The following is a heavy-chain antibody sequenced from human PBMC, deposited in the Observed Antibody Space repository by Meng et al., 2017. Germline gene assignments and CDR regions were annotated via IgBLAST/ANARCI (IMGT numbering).Heavy chain of an antibody. J-gene: IGHJ4*02. CDR1: GYSFTSYW. Sequence: GGSLRLSCKGSGYSFTSYWIGWVRQMPGKGLEWMGIIYPGDSDTRYSPSFQGQVTISADKSISTAYLQWSSLKASDTAMYYCARRSGSYYQWFDYWGQGTLVTVSS. D-gene: IGHD1-26*01. CDR2: IYPGDSDT. V-gene: IGHV5-51*01. CDR3: ARRSGSYYQWFDY.